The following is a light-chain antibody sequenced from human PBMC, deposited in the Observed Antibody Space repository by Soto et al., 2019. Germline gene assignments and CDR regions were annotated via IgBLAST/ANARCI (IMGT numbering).Light chain of an antibody. J-gene: IGLJ2*01. V-gene: IGLV2-8*01. CDR2: EVS. CDR1: SSDVGGYNY. CDR3: SSYAGRNNLL. Sequence: QSALTQPPSASGSPGQSVTISCTGTSSDVGGYNYVSWYQQHPGKAPKLMIYEVSKRPSGVPDRFSASKSGNTASLTVSGLQAEDEADYYCSSYAGRNNLLFGGGTKLTVL.